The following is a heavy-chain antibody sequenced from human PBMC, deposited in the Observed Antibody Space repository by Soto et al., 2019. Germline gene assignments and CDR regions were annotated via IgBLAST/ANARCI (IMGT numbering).Heavy chain of an antibody. V-gene: IGHV4-59*01. D-gene: IGHD3-22*01. J-gene: IGHJ4*02. CDR1: GGTISSYY. Sequence: SETLSLTCAVSGGTISSYYWSWIRQPPGKGLEWIGYIFYSGSTNYNPSLKSRVTISVDTSKNQFSLKLSSVTAADTAVYYCARDGYYYDSSGYQRVYYFDYWGQGTLVTVSS. CDR2: IFYSGST. CDR3: ARDGYYYDSSGYQRVYYFDY.